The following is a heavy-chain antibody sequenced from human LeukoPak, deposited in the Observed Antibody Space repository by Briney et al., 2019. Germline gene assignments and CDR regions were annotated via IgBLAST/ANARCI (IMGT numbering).Heavy chain of an antibody. CDR2: ISYDGSNK. CDR1: GFTLSSYA. CDR3: ASTGRATSAFDY. J-gene: IGHJ4*02. V-gene: IGHV3-30*04. Sequence: GGSLRLSCAASGFTLSSYAMHWVRQAPGKGLEWVAVISYDGSNKYYADSVKGRFTISRDNSKNTLYLQMNSLRAEDTAVYYCASTGRATSAFDYWGQGTLVTVSS.